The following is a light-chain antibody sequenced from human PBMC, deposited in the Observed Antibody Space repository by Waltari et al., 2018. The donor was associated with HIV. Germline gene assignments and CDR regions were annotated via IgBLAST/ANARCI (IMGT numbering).Light chain of an antibody. J-gene: IGLJ2*01. Sequence: QSALTQPPSASGSPGQSVTISCTGTNSDIGGYNYVSWYQQHPGKAPKLVISEVTKRHSGVPGRLSGSKSGTTASLTVSGLQAEDEADYYCSSYANKNGFYVVFGGGTRLTVL. CDR3: SSYANKNGFYVV. CDR2: EVT. V-gene: IGLV2-8*01. CDR1: NSDIGGYNY.